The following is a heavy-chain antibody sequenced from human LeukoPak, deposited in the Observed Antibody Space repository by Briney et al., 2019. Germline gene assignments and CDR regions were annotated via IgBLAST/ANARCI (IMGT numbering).Heavy chain of an antibody. CDR3: ARAEQPLYFYYMDV. J-gene: IGHJ6*03. D-gene: IGHD6-13*01. Sequence: GGSLRLSCAASGFTFSSYGMHWVRQAPGKGLEWVSSISTSSSYIYYADSVKGRFTISRDNARNSLYLQMNSLRADDTAVYYCARAEQPLYFYYMDVWGKGTTVTVSS. CDR1: GFTFSSYG. CDR2: ISTSSSYI. V-gene: IGHV3-21*04.